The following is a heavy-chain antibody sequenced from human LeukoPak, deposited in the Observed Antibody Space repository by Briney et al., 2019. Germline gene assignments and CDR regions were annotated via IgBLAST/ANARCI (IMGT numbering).Heavy chain of an antibody. V-gene: IGHV4-39*01. D-gene: IGHD1-26*01. CDR3: ATLGLLRGAGFNLATHFDF. CDR1: GVSISNNYFY. CDR2: VHHTGST. Sequence: SPSETLSLTCSVSGVSISNNYFYWAWIRQSPGKGLELIGYVHHTGSTFHNSSLKSRVTISADTSQNQFSLSLTSVTAADTAVYYCATLGLLRGAGFNLATHFDFWGQGTLVTVSS. J-gene: IGHJ4*02.